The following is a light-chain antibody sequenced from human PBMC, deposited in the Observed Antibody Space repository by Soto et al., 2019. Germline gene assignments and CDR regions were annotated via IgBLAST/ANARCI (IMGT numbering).Light chain of an antibody. Sequence: QSVLTQPPSASGTPGQRVTISCSGSSSNIGSNFVYWHQQLPGTAPKLLMYRNNQPPSGVPDRFSGSKSGTSASLAISGLRSEDEADYYCAAWDDSLSGYVFGTGTKLTVL. V-gene: IGLV1-47*01. CDR3: AAWDDSLSGYV. CDR1: SSNIGSNF. J-gene: IGLJ1*01. CDR2: RNN.